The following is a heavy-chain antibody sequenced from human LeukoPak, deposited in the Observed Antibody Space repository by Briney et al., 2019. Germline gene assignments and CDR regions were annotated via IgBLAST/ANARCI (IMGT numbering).Heavy chain of an antibody. CDR3: ARVTRDYYDRVAADY. CDR1: GFTFSSYW. CDR2: INSDGSST. D-gene: IGHD3-22*01. V-gene: IGHV3-74*01. J-gene: IGHJ4*02. Sequence: PGGSLRLSCAASGFTFSSYWMHWVRQAPGKGLVWVSRINSDGSSTNYADSVKGRFTISRDNAKNTLYLQMNSLRAEDTAVYYCARVTRDYYDRVAADYWGQGTLVTVSS.